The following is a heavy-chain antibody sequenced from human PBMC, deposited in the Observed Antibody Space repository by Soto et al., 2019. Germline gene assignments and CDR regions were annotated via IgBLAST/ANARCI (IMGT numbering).Heavy chain of an antibody. CDR3: AIGPRMWLAGGGY. V-gene: IGHV4-34*01. D-gene: IGHD6-19*01. J-gene: IGHJ4*02. CDR1: GGSFSGYY. CDR2: INHSGIT. Sequence: SETLSLTCAVYGGSFSGYYWSWSRQPPGKGLEWLGEINHSGITDYNPSLNSLITISIDTSKKQFSLKLNSVTAADTAVYYCAIGPRMWLAGGGYWGQGTQVTVSS.